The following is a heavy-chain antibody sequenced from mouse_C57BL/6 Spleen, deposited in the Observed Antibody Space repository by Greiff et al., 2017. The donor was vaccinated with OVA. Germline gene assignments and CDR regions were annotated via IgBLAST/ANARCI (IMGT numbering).Heavy chain of an antibody. J-gene: IGHJ2*01. CDR2: ISDGGSYT. V-gene: IGHV5-4*01. CDR1: GFTFSSYA. CDR3: AREGGNGYDSAYYFDY. D-gene: IGHD2-2*01. Sequence: EVKLVESGGGLVKPGGSLKLSCAASGFTFSSYAMSWVRQTPEKRLEWVATISDGGSYTYYPDNVKGRFTISRDNAKNNLYLQMSHLKSEDTAMYYCAREGGNGYDSAYYFDYWGQGTTLTVSS.